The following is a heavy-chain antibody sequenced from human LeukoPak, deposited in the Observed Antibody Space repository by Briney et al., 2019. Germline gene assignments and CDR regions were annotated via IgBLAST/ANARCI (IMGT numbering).Heavy chain of an antibody. CDR2: ISSTSAYI. V-gene: IGHV3-21*01. CDR3: ARVAVAGPTGWFDS. J-gene: IGHJ5*01. CDR1: GFALRSYT. D-gene: IGHD6-19*01. Sequence: PGGSLRLSCAASGFALRSYTVTWVRQAPGKGLEWVSSISSTSAYIYYAESVKGRFSISRDNVDNVVHLQMSSLRNEDTAFYYCARVAVAGPTGWFDSWGQGTLVTVSS.